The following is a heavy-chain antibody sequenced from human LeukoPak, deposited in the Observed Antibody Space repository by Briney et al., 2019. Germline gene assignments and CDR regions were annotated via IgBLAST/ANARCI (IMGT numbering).Heavy chain of an antibody. CDR3: GIAARPYYCYYYGMDV. Sequence: SVKVSCKASGGTFSSYAISWVRQAPGQGLEWMGGIVPIFGTANYAQKFQGRVTITADESTSTAYMELSSLRSEDTAVYYCGIAARPYYCYYYGMDVWGQGTTVTVSS. CDR1: GGTFSSYA. J-gene: IGHJ6*02. CDR2: IVPIFGTA. D-gene: IGHD6-6*01. V-gene: IGHV1-69*13.